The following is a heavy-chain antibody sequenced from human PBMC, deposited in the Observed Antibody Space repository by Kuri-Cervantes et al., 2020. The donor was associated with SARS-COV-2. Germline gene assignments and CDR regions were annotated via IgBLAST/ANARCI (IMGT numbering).Heavy chain of an antibody. J-gene: IGHJ5*02. V-gene: IGHV4-39*01. Sequence: GSLRLSCTVSGGSISSSSYYWGWIRQPPGKGLEWIGSIYYSGSTYYNPSFKSRVTISVDTSKNQFSLKLSSMTAADTAVYYCARQMMSSITIFGVVITRNWFDPWGQGTLVTVSS. D-gene: IGHD3-3*01. CDR2: IYYSGST. CDR3: ARQMMSSITIFGVVITRNWFDP. CDR1: GGSISSSSYY.